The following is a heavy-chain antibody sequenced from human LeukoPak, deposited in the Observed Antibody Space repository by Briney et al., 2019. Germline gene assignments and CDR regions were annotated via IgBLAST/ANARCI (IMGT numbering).Heavy chain of an antibody. CDR2: VSGSGHST. Sequence: GGSLRLSCAASGASGFTFSSYAVTWVRQAPGKGLEWVSSVSGSGHSTYYADSVKGRFTISRDNSKNTLYLQMNSLRAEDTAVSYCAKYSYDFWSGYPYYFDYWGQGTLVTVSS. CDR3: AKYSYDFWSGYPYYFDY. CDR1: GFTFSSYA. D-gene: IGHD3-3*01. J-gene: IGHJ4*02. V-gene: IGHV3-23*01.